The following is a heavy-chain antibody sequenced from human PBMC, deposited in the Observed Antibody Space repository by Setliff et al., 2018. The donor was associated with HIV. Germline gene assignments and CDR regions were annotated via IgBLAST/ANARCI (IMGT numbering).Heavy chain of an antibody. V-gene: IGHV4-4*08. CDR3: ARPRYTYGTPPAFDI. CDR2: IYTSGST. CDR1: GGSISSHY. Sequence: SETLSLTCTVSGGSISSHYWSWIRQPPGKGLEWIGHIYTSGSTNYNPSLKSRVTISVDTSKNQFSLKLSSVTAADTAVYYCARPRYTYGTPPAFDIWGRGTVVTVSS. J-gene: IGHJ3*02. D-gene: IGHD5-18*01.